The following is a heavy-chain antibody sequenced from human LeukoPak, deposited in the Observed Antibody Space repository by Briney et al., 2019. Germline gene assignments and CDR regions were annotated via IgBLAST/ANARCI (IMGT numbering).Heavy chain of an antibody. CDR3: AKDSSGYYDILTGYYKY. V-gene: IGHV3-23*01. J-gene: IGHJ4*02. CDR2: ISGSGGST. CDR1: GFTFSSYV. D-gene: IGHD3-9*01. Sequence: PGGSLRLSCAASGFTFSSYVTSWVRQAPGKGLEWVSAISGSGGSTYYADSVKGRFTISRDNSKNTLYLQMNSLRAEDTAVYYCAKDSSGYYDILTGYYKYWGQGTLVTVSS.